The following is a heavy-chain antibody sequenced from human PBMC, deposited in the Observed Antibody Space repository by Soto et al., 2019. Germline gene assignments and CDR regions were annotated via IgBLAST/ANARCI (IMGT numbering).Heavy chain of an antibody. CDR1: GGTSSSYA. J-gene: IGHJ6*02. V-gene: IGHV1-69*13. D-gene: IGHD3-10*01. CDR2: IIPIFGTA. Sequence: SVKVSCKASGGTSSSYAISWVRQAPGQGLEWMGGIIPIFGTANYAQKFQGRVTITADESTSTAYMELSSLRSEDTAVYYCARAYGAGSYYQYYYYGMDVWGQGTTVTVSS. CDR3: ARAYGAGSYYQYYYYGMDV.